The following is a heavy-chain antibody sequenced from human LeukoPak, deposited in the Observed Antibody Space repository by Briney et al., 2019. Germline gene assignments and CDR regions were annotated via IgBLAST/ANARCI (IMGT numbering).Heavy chain of an antibody. CDR3: ARDRECLGWTPCYGMDV. J-gene: IGHJ6*02. Sequence: PSETLSLTCTVSGGSISSYYWSWIRQPPGKGLEWIGYIYYSGSTNYNPSLKSRVSISVDTSKNQFSLKLSSVTAADTAVYYCARDRECLGWTPCYGMDVWGQGTTVTVSS. CDR2: IYYSGST. CDR1: GGSISSYY. V-gene: IGHV4-59*01. D-gene: IGHD3-10*01.